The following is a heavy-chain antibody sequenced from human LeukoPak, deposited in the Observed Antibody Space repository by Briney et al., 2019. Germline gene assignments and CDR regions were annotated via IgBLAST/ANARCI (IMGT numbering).Heavy chain of an antibody. CDR3: ARGAAGGMYNWFDP. D-gene: IGHD6-13*01. V-gene: IGHV3-30*03. CDR2: ISYDGSNK. Sequence: GGSLRLSCAASGFTFSSYGMHWVRQAPGKGLEWVAVISYDGSNKYYADSVKGRFTISRDNSKNTLYLQMNSLRAEDTAVYYCARGAAGGMYNWFDPWGQGTLVTVSS. CDR1: GFTFSSYG. J-gene: IGHJ5*02.